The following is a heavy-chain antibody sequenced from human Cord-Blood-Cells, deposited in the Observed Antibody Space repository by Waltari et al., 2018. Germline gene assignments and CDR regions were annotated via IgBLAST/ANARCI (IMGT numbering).Heavy chain of an antibody. CDR3: ARRTPWVDY. CDR1: GGSMSSSSYY. J-gene: IGHJ4*02. CDR2: IYYSGST. D-gene: IGHD2-15*01. V-gene: IGHV4-39*01. Sequence: QLQLQESGPGLVKPSETLSLTCTVSGGSMSSSSYYWGWIRQPPGKGLEWIGSIYYSGSTYYNPSLKSRVAISVDTSKNQFSLKLSSVTAADTAVYYCARRTPWVDYWGQGTLVTVSS.